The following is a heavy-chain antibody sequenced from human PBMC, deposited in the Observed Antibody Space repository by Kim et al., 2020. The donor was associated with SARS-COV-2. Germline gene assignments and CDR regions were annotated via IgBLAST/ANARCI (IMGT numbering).Heavy chain of an antibody. CDR2: ISYDGSNK. J-gene: IGHJ3*02. CDR1: GFTFSSYA. Sequence: GGSLRLSCAASGFTFSSYAMHWVRQAPGKGLEWVAVISYDGSNKYYADSVKGRFTISRDNSKNTLYLQMNSLRAEDTAVYYCASFYDSSGYTDDAFDIWGQGTMVTVSS. V-gene: IGHV3-30*04. CDR3: ASFYDSSGYTDDAFDI. D-gene: IGHD3-22*01.